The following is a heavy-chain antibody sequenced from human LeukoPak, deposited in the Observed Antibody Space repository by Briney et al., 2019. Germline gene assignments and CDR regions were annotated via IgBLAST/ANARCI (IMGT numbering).Heavy chain of an antibody. Sequence: ASVKVSCKVSGYTLTELSMHWVRQAPGKGLEWMGGFDPEDGETIYAQKFQGRVTMTEDTSTDTAYMELSSLRSEDTAVYYCATGGSSSWYNWFDPWSQGTLVTVSS. CDR2: FDPEDGET. CDR1: GYTLTELS. CDR3: ATGGSSSWYNWFDP. J-gene: IGHJ5*02. V-gene: IGHV1-24*01. D-gene: IGHD6-13*01.